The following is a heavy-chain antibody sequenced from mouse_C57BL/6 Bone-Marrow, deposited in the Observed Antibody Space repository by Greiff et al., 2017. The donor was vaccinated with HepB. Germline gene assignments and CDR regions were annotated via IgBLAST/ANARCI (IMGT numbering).Heavy chain of an antibody. D-gene: IGHD1-1*01. CDR1: GFTFSSYA. CDR3: AREVYYHTWFAY. V-gene: IGHV5-4*01. Sequence: EVQVVESGGGLVKPGGSLKLSCAASGFTFSSYAMSWVRQTPEKRLEWVATISDGGSYTYYPDNVKGRFTISRDNAKNNLYLQMSHLKSEDTAMYYCAREVYYHTWFAYWGQGTLVTVSA. CDR2: ISDGGSYT. J-gene: IGHJ3*01.